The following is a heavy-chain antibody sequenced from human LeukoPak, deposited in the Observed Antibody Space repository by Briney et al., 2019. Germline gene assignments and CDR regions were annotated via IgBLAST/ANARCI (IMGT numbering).Heavy chain of an antibody. CDR3: AKIAVSYYYGSGHFAY. CDR2: ISGSGGST. V-gene: IGHV3-23*01. J-gene: IGHJ4*02. Sequence: GGSQRLSCAASGFTFSSYAMSWVRQAPGKGLEWVSAISGSGGSTYYADSVKGRFTISRDNSKNTLYLQMNSLRAEDTAVYYCAKIAVSYYYGSGHFAYWGQGTLVTVSS. CDR1: GFTFSSYA. D-gene: IGHD3-10*01.